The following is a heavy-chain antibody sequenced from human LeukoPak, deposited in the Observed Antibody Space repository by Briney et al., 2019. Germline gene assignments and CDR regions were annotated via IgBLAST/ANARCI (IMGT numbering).Heavy chain of an antibody. J-gene: IGHJ4*02. Sequence: PGGSLRLSCAASGFTFSSYAMSWVRQAPGKGLEWVSAISGSGGSTYYADSVKGRFTISRDNSKNTPYLQMNSLRAEDTAVYYCAKDRSIVGATSDYWGQGTLVTVSS. CDR3: AKDRSIVGATSDY. V-gene: IGHV3-23*01. D-gene: IGHD1-26*01. CDR1: GFTFSSYA. CDR2: ISGSGGST.